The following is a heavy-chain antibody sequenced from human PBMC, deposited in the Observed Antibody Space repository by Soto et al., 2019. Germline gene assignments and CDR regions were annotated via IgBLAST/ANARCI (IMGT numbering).Heavy chain of an antibody. D-gene: IGHD5-18*01. V-gene: IGHV3-23*01. Sequence: EVQLLESGGDLVQPGGSLRLSCAASGFSFSTSSIAWVRQPPGKGLEWVSAISPSASDTLYADSVKGRFTISRDNSQHPLFLQMTCLRADDTAVYYCAKGGYTFAYEWGQGALVTVSS. CDR2: ISPSASDT. CDR1: GFSFSTSS. CDR3: AKGGYTFAYE. J-gene: IGHJ4*02.